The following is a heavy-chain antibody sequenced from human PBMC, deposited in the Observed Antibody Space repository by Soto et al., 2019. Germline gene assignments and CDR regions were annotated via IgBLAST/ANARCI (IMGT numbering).Heavy chain of an antibody. Sequence: QVQLQASGPRLGRPSGALSLTCSVSGASITSGHWWTWVRQSPGKGLEWIGEISARGSAYSNPSLKSRVSLSVAKSQNQFSPRLTSVTAADTAIYYCTRSTHAMKGGSHYMALDDDLVTGMDVWGPGTTVTVSS. J-gene: IGHJ6*02. D-gene: IGHD3-3*01. CDR3: TRSTHAMKGGSHYMALDDDLVTGMDV. V-gene: IGHV4-4*02. CDR2: ISARGSA. CDR1: GASITSGHW.